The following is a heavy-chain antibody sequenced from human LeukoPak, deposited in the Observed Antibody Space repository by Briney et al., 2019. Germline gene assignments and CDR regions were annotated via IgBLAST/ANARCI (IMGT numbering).Heavy chain of an antibody. D-gene: IGHD2-2*01. Sequence: SVKVSCKATGGTFSSYAISWVRQAPGQGLEWMGGIIPIFGTANYAQKFQGRVTITADESTSTAYMELSSLRSEDTAVYYCARTLYCSSTSCSFDYWGQGTLVTVSS. CDR1: GGTFSSYA. CDR2: IIPIFGTA. J-gene: IGHJ4*02. CDR3: ARTLYCSSTSCSFDY. V-gene: IGHV1-69*13.